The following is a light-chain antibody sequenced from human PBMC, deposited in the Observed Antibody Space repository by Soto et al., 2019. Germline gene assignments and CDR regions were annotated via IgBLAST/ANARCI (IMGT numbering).Light chain of an antibody. CDR2: SNN. CDR3: AAWDDSLNGYV. V-gene: IGLV1-44*01. J-gene: IGLJ1*01. CDR1: SSNIGSNT. Sequence: QSVLTQPPSASGTPGQRVTISCSGSSSNIGSNTVNWYQQLPGTAPKLLIYSNNQRPSGVPGRFSGSKSGTSASLAISGLQSEDEADYYCAAWDDSLNGYVFGTGTKLPS.